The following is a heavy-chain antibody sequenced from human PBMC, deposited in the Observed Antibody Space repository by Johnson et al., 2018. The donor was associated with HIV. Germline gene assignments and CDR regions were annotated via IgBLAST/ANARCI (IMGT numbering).Heavy chain of an antibody. CDR1: GFTFDDYA. Sequence: VQLVESGGGLVQPGRSLRLSCAASGFTFDDYAMHWVRQAPGKGLEWVSGINWNGGSTGYADSVKGRFTISRDNAKNSLYLQMNSLRAEDTALYYCAKASNYYDSSRHAFDIWGQGTMVTVSS. J-gene: IGHJ3*02. V-gene: IGHV3-9*01. CDR3: AKASNYYDSSRHAFDI. CDR2: INWNGGST. D-gene: IGHD3-22*01.